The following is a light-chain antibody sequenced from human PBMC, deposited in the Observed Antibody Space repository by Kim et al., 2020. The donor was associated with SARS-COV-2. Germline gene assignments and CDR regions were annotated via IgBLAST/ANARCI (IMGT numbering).Light chain of an antibody. V-gene: IGLV2-14*03. CDR1: SNDVGGYSF. J-gene: IGLJ2*01. CDR3: SSYRSGSTLVV. Sequence: QSALTQPASVSGSPGQSITISCSGTSNDVGGYSFVSWYQQYPGKAPKLIIYDVSYRPSGVSNRFSGSKSGNTASLTISGLQAEDEADYYCSSYRSGSTLVVFGGGTQLTVL. CDR2: DVS.